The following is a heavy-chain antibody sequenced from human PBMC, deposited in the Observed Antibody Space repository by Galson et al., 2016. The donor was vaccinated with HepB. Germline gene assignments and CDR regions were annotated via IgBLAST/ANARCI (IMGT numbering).Heavy chain of an antibody. J-gene: IGHJ4*02. Sequence: SLRLSCAASGFTFSSYGMHWVRQAPGKGLEWVAIISYDGSNKIYADSVKGRFTISRDNSKNTLSLQMNSLRAEDTAVYYCATPAGTFGGVIDSYFDYWGQGTLVTVSS. CDR2: ISYDGSNK. D-gene: IGHD3-16*02. CDR1: GFTFSSYG. V-gene: IGHV3-30*03. CDR3: ATPAGTFGGVIDSYFDY.